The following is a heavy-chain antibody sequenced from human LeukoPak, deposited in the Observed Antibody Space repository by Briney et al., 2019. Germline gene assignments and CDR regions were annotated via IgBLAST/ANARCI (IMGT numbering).Heavy chain of an antibody. CDR3: ASLLIVYY. V-gene: IGHV3-30-3*01. CDR2: ISYDGSNK. CDR1: GFTFSSYA. J-gene: IGHJ4*02. Sequence: GRSLRLSCAASGFTFSSYAMHWVRQAPGKGLEWVAVISYDGSNKYYADSVKGRYTISRDNSKNTLYLQMNSLRAEDPAVYYCASLLIVYYWGQGTMVTVSS. D-gene: IGHD2-21*01.